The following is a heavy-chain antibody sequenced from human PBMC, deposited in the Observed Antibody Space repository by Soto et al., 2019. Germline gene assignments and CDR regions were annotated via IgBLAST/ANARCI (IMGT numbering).Heavy chain of an antibody. J-gene: IGHJ3*02. D-gene: IGHD5-12*01. CDR2: IHYSGSA. CDR1: GGSISNDNYF. Sequence: QVQLQESGPGLVKPSQTLSLTCTVSGGSISNDNYFWSWIRQPPGKGLEWIGYIHYSGSAYYNPPLHSRVTLSVDPSKNQFSLKLSSVIVADTAVYYCAREVNKVAVSDAFDIWGQGAMVTVSS. V-gene: IGHV4-30-4*01. CDR3: AREVNKVAVSDAFDI.